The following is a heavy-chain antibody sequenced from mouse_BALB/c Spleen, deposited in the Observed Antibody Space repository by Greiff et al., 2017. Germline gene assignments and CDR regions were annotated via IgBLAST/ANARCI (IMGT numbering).Heavy chain of an antibody. D-gene: IGHD1-1*01. V-gene: IGHV5-6-5*01. CDR2: ISSGCST. CDR1: GFTFSSYA. CDR3: ARGRYYYGSSPFAY. Sequence: EVQGVESGGGLVKPGGSLKLSCAASGFTFSSYAMSWVRQTPEKRLEWVASISSGCSTYYPDSVKGRFTISRDNARNILYLQMSSLRSEDTAMYYCARGRYYYGSSPFAYWGQGTLVTVSA. J-gene: IGHJ3*01.